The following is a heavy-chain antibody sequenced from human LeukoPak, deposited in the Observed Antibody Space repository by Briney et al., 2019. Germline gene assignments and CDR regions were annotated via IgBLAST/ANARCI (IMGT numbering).Heavy chain of an antibody. Sequence: PGGSLRLSCAASGFTFSSYWMSWVRQAPGKGLEWVANIKQDGSEKYYVDSVKGRFTISRDNAKNSLYLQMNSLRAEDTAVYYCARDLSPLWFGELLSDYWGQGTLVTVSS. CDR2: IKQDGSEK. D-gene: IGHD3-10*01. J-gene: IGHJ4*02. CDR1: GFTFSSYW. V-gene: IGHV3-7*01. CDR3: ARDLSPLWFGELLSDY.